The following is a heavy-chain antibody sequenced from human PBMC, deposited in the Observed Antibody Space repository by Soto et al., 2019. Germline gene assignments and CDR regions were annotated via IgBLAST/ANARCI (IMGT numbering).Heavy chain of an antibody. D-gene: IGHD3-9*01. CDR3: AASRGYFDWLWYFDY. CDR1: GGSISSGGYY. V-gene: IGHV4-31*03. Sequence: SETLSLTCTFSGGSISSGGYYWSLIRQHPGKGLEWIGYTYYSGSTYYNPSLKSRVTISVDTSKNQFSLKLSSVTAAYTAVYYCAASRGYFDWLWYFDYWGQGTLVTVSS. CDR2: TYYSGST. J-gene: IGHJ4*02.